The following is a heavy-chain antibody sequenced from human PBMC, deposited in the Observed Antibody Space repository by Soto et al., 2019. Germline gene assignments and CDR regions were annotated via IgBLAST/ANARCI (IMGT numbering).Heavy chain of an antibody. Sequence: QVQLVESGGGVVQPGRSLRLSCAASGFTFSSYGMHWVRQAPGKGLEWVAVISYDGSNKYYADSVKGRFTISRDNSKNTLYLQMNSLRAEDTAVYYCAKDGGAAGFYYYYMDVWGKGTTVTVSS. V-gene: IGHV3-30*18. D-gene: IGHD6-13*01. CDR3: AKDGGAAGFYYYYMDV. J-gene: IGHJ6*03. CDR1: GFTFSSYG. CDR2: ISYDGSNK.